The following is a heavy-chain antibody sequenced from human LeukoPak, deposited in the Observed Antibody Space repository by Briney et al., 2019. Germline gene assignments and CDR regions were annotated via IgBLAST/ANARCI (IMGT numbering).Heavy chain of an antibody. V-gene: IGHV1-2*02. CDR3: AREGPYYYDSSGYSAHGGFDY. CDR1: GYTFTGYY. D-gene: IGHD3-22*01. J-gene: IGHJ4*02. CDR2: INPNSGGT. Sequence: ASVTVSCKASGYTFTGYYMHWVRQAPGQGLEWMGWINPNSGGTNYAQKFQGRVTMTRDTSISTAYMELSRLGSDDTAVYYCAREGPYYYDSSGYSAHGGFDYWGQGTLVTVSS.